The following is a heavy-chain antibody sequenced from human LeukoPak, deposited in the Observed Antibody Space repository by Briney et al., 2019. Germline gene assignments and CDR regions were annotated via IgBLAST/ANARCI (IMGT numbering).Heavy chain of an antibody. J-gene: IGHJ4*02. D-gene: IGHD6-19*01. V-gene: IGHV3-23*01. Sequence: GGSLRLSCAASGFTFSSYAMSWVRQAPGKGLEWVSDISGSGGSTYYADSVKGRFTISRDNSKNTLYLQMSSLRDEDTAVYYCAKDRDTSSARAGSAFDCWGQGTLVTVSS. CDR2: ISGSGGST. CDR3: AKDRDTSSARAGSAFDC. CDR1: GFTFSSYA.